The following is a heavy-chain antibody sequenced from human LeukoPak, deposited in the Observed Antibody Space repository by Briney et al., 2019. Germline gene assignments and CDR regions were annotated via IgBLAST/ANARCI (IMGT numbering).Heavy chain of an antibody. V-gene: IGHV2-5*01. J-gene: IGHJ4*02. CDR2: VYWNDDK. D-gene: IGHD6-13*01. Sequence: SGPTLVKPTQTLTLPCTLSGFSISTSGVGVGWLRQAPGKALEWLAVVYWNDDKRHSPSLNSRLSITKDTSRNQVVLTMTNMDPLDTATYYCAHSPAWGSVAGAADYWGQGTLVTVSS. CDR1: GFSISTSGVG. CDR3: AHSPAWGSVAGAADY.